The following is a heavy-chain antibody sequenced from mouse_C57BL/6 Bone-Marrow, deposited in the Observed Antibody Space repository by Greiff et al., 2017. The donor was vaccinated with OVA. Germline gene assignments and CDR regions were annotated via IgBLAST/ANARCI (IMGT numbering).Heavy chain of an antibody. J-gene: IGHJ2*01. CDR1: GFTFTDYY. D-gene: IGHD1-1*01. CDR2: IRNKANGYTT. Sequence: EVKLMESGGGLVQPGGSLSLSCAASGFTFTDYYMSWVRQPPGKALEWLGFIRNKANGYTTEYSASVKCRFTISRDNSQSILYLQMNALRAEDSATYYCARYDSTTVVGDYFDYWGQGTTLTVSS. V-gene: IGHV7-3*01. CDR3: ARYDSTTVVGDYFDY.